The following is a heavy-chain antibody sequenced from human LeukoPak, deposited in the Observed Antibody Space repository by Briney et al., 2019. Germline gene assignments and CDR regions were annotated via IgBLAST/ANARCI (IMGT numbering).Heavy chain of an antibody. Sequence: GSSVKVSCKTSGDTLNNYAINWVRQAPGQGPEWMGRIVPMFNTATYAPKFPGRLTITADISTSTVYMELRSLTSEDTAVYYCARGPYTSDGSGFYYYYMDVWGKGTTVTVSS. V-gene: IGHV1-69*06. CDR2: IVPMFNTA. CDR3: ARGPYTSDGSGFYYYYMDV. D-gene: IGHD6-25*01. CDR1: GDTLNNYA. J-gene: IGHJ6*03.